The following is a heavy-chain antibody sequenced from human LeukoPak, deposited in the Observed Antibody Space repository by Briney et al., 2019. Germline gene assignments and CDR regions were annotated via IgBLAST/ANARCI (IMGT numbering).Heavy chain of an antibody. CDR3: ARVEVIAVAVYFDY. CDR1: GGSISSYY. V-gene: IGHV4-4*07. D-gene: IGHD6-19*01. Sequence: SETLSLTCTVSGGSISSYYWSWIRQPAGKGLEWIGRIYTSGSTNYNPSLKSRVTMSVDTSKNQFSLKLSSVTAADTAVYYCARVEVIAVAVYFDYWGQGTLVTVSS. J-gene: IGHJ4*02. CDR2: IYTSGST.